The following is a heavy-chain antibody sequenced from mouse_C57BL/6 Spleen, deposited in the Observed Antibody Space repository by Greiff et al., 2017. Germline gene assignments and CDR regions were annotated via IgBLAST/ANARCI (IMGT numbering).Heavy chain of an antibody. CDR1: GFSLTSYA. CDR2: IWTGGGT. J-gene: IGHJ3*01. Sequence: VKLMESGPGLVAPSQSLSITCTVSGFSLTSYAISWVRQPPGKGLEWLGVIWTGGGTNYNSALKSRLSISKDNSKSQVFLKMNSLQTDDTARYYCARNSLYYDYDAWFAYWGQGTLVTVSA. D-gene: IGHD2-4*01. CDR3: ARNSLYYDYDAWFAY. V-gene: IGHV2-9-1*01.